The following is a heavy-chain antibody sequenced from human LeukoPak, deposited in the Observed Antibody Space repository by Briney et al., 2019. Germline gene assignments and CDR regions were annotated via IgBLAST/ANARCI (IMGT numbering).Heavy chain of an antibody. V-gene: IGHV4-59*01. J-gene: IGHJ6*02. D-gene: IGHD5-24*01. CDR2: IYYSGST. CDR3: ARDLGDGYNSDLYGMDI. Sequence: SETLSLTCTVSGGSISSYYWSWIRQPPGKGLEWIGYIYYSGSTYYNPSLKSRVTISVDTSENQFFLKLSSVTAADTAVYYCARDLGDGYNSDLYGMDIWGQGTTVTVSS. CDR1: GGSISSYY.